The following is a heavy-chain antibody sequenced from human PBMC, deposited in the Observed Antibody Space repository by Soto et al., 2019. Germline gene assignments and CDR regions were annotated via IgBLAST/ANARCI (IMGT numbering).Heavy chain of an antibody. J-gene: IGHJ6*02. CDR1: GYSFISYG. CDR2: IYPGDSDT. V-gene: IGHV5-51*01. Sequence: VVPLRISWRGSGYSFISYGGGWVRQMPGKGLEWMGIIYPGDSDTRYSPSFQGQVTISADKSISTAYLQWSSLKASDTAMYYCARNRPAPPSKYGMDVWGQGTTVTVSS. CDR3: ARNRPAPPSKYGMDV.